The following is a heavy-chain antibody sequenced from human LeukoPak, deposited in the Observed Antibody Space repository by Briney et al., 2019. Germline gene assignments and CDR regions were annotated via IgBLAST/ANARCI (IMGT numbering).Heavy chain of an antibody. CDR2: ISYTGST. CDR1: GGSISSYY. D-gene: IGHD3-10*01. V-gene: IGHV4-59*01. CDR3: ARTAKYYYGSETYYFFDY. Sequence: SETLSLTCTVSGGSISSYYWSWIRQPPGKGLEWIGCISYTGSTTYNSSLKSRVTISLDTSQNQFSLKLTSVTPADTAVYYCARTAKYYYGSETYYFFDYWGQGTLVTVSS. J-gene: IGHJ4*02.